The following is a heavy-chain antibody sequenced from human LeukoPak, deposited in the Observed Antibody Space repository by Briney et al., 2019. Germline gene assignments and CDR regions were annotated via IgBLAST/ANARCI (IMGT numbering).Heavy chain of an antibody. J-gene: IGHJ4*02. CDR2: ISSNGGST. V-gene: IGHV3-64D*06. CDR1: GCTFSSYA. D-gene: IGHD3-22*01. CDR3: VKGDDYYDSSGYYQYYFDY. Sequence: GGSLRLSCSASGCTFSSYAMHWVRQAPGKGLEYVSAISSNGGSTYYADSVKGRFTISRDNSKNTLYLQMSSLRAEDTAVYYCVKGDDYYDSSGYYQYYFDYWGQGTLVTVSS.